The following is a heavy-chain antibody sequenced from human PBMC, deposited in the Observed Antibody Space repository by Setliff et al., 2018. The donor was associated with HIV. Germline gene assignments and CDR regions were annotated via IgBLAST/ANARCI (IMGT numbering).Heavy chain of an antibody. CDR2: AHIDGSSA. Sequence: PGGSLRLSCTASGFTFSGTAMGWVRQVPGRGLECVSVAHIDGSSAYYGDSVRGRFTISRDNSRNTLYLQMNSLRADDTATYYCVKEPSTCSAVRPALCGYFDFWGHGTQVTVSS. J-gene: IGHJ4*03. CDR3: VKEPSTCSAVRPALCGYFDF. V-gene: IGHV3-23*03. CDR1: GFTFSGTA. D-gene: IGHD6-6*01.